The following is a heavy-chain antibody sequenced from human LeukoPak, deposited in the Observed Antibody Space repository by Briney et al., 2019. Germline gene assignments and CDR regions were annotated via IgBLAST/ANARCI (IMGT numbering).Heavy chain of an antibody. J-gene: IGHJ4*02. D-gene: IGHD2-15*01. CDR2: IFYDGSME. CDR3: ARDPRGPTGYDSGGRDTFDY. CDR1: GFIFSNYA. V-gene: IGHV3-30*04. Sequence: PGGSLRLSCAASGFIFSNYAMHWVRQAPGKGLEWVAVIFYDGSMEYYPDSVKGRFTISRDNSKNTLYLQMNRLRLGDTAVYYCARDPRGPTGYDSGGRDTFDYWGQGTLVTVSS.